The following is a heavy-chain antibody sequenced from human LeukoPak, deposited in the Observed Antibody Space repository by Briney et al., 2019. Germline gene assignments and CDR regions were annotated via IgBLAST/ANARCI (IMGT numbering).Heavy chain of an antibody. J-gene: IGHJ5*02. V-gene: IGHV3-7*04. CDR2: IKQDGNKK. Sequence: GGSLRLSCAASGFTFSNYWMSWVRQAPGKGLEWVDNIKQDGNKKYYVDSVKGRFTISRDNAKNSLYLQMDSLRVEDTAVYYCARDHGPPAWGQGTLVTVSS. CDR1: GFTFSNYW. CDR3: ARDHGPPA.